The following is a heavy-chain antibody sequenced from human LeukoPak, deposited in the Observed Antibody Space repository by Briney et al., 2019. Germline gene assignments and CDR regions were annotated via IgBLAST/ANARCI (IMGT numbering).Heavy chain of an antibody. CDR2: FYYTGST. J-gene: IGHJ4*02. CDR3: ARLPSAGHGYFED. D-gene: IGHD4-17*01. Sequence: PSETLSLTCTVSGDSIRSFFWSWIRQPPGKGLEWIGFFYYTGSTNYNRSLKSRVAISVDTSTNQLFLNLSSVTAADTAVYYCARLPSAGHGYFEDWGQGALLTVSS. V-gene: IGHV4-59*01. CDR1: GDSIRSFF.